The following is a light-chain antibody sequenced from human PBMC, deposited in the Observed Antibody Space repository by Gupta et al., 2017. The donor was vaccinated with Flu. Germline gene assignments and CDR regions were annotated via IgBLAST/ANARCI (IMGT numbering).Light chain of an antibody. Sequence: QSVLTQPRPVSGSPGQSVTISCTGTSSDVGGFNYVSWYQQHPGKAPKLMIYDVTKRPSGVPDRFSGSKSGNTASLTISGRQAEDEADYYCCSYAGSYTYVFGTGTKVTVL. CDR1: SSDVGGFNY. CDR3: CSYAGSYTYV. J-gene: IGLJ1*01. V-gene: IGLV2-11*01. CDR2: DVT.